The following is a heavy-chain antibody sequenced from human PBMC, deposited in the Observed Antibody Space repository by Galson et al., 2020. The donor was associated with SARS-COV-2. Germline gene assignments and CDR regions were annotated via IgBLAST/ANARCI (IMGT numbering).Heavy chain of an antibody. CDR1: GFTFSSYV. V-gene: IGHV3-30*04. CDR3: ARARYQPLPDY. Sequence: GESLKISCAASGFTFSSYVMHWVRQAPGKGLEWVAVISYDGSNKYYADSVKGRFTISRDNSKNTLYLQMNSLRVEDTAVYYCARARYQPLPDYWGQGTLVTVSS. CDR2: ISYDGSNK. D-gene: IGHD2-2*01. J-gene: IGHJ4*02.